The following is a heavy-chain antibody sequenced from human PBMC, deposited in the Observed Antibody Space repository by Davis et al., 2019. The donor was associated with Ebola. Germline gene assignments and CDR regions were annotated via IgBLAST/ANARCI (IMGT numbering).Heavy chain of an antibody. Sequence: GESLKISCAASGFTFSSYAMSWVRQAPGKGLEWVSVIYSGGSTYYADSVKGRFTISRDNSKNTLYLQMNSLRAEDTAVYYCARERGYSYGSDYYYGMDVWGQGTTVTVSS. CDR3: ARERGYSYGSDYYYGMDV. CDR1: GFTFSSYA. J-gene: IGHJ6*02. CDR2: IYSGGST. D-gene: IGHD5-18*01. V-gene: IGHV3-53*01.